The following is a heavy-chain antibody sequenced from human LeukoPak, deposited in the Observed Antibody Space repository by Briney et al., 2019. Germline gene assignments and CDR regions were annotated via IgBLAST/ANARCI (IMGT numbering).Heavy chain of an antibody. D-gene: IGHD6-13*01. CDR2: IYYSGST. J-gene: IGHJ4*02. CDR1: GGSIRSSYYY. V-gene: IGHV4-39*01. CDR3: ARRSSSWYSKIDS. Sequence: SETLSLTCTVSGGSIRSSYYYWGWIRQPPGKGLEWIGNIYYSGSTYYNPSLKSRVTISEDTSKNQFSLKLSSVTAADTAVYYCARRSSSWYSKIDSWGQGTLVTVSS.